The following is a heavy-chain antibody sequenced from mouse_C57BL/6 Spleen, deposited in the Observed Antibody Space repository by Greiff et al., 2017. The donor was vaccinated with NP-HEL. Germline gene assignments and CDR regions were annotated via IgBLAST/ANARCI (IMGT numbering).Heavy chain of an antibody. V-gene: IGHV1-72*01. J-gene: IGHJ1*03. CDR3: EREAYDGGYWYFDV. CDR1: GYTFTSYW. D-gene: IGHD2-12*01. Sequence: QVHVKQPGAELVKPGASVKLSCKASGYTFTSYWMHWVKQRPGRGLEWIGRIDPNSGGTKYNEKFKSKATLTVDKPSSTAYMQLSSLTSEDSAVYYCEREAYDGGYWYFDVWGTGTTVTVSS. CDR2: IDPNSGGT.